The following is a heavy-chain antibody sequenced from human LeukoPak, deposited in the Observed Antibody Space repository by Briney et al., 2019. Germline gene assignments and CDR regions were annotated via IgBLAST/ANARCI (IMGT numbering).Heavy chain of an antibody. D-gene: IGHD3-3*01. CDR3: ARTPDFWSGYYGY. V-gene: IGHV1-2*02. CDR2: INPNSGGT. CDR1: GYTFTGYY. J-gene: IGHJ4*02. Sequence: GASVKVSCKASGYTFTGYYMHWVRQAPGQGLEWMGWINPNSGGTNYAQKFQGRVTMTRDTSISTAYMELSRLRSDDTAVYYCARTPDFWSGYYGYWGQGTLVTVSS.